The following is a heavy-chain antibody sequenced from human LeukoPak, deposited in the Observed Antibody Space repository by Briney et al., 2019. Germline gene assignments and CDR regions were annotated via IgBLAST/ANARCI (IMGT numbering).Heavy chain of an antibody. V-gene: IGHV3-33*06. CDR2: IWYDGSNK. J-gene: IGHJ3*02. D-gene: IGHD3-22*01. Sequence: PGGSLRLSCAASGFTFSSNGMHWVRQAPGKGLEWVAVIWYDGSNKYYADSVKGRFTISRDNSKNTLYLQMNSLRAEDTAVYYCAKIPPADYYDSSGYYPGDIWGQGTMVTVSS. CDR3: AKIPPADYYDSSGYYPGDI. CDR1: GFTFSSNG.